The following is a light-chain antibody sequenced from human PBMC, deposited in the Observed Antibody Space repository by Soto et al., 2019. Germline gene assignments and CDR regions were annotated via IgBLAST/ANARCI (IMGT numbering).Light chain of an antibody. CDR2: EVT. V-gene: IGLV2-8*01. Sequence: QSVLTQPPSASGSPGQSVTISCTGTSSDVGGYNYVSLYQQHPGKAPKLIIYEVTKRPSGVPDRFSGSKSGNTASLTVSGLQAEDEADYYCSSYAGSNNYVFGTGTKVTVL. J-gene: IGLJ1*01. CDR1: SSDVGGYNY. CDR3: SSYAGSNNYV.